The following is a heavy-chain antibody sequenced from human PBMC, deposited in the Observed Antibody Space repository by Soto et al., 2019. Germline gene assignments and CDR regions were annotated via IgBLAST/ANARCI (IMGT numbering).Heavy chain of an antibody. D-gene: IGHD2-2*01. CDR3: ARGGCSSTSCYEDYYYGMDV. J-gene: IGHJ6*02. CDR1: GGTFSSYA. Sequence: SVKVSCKASGGTFSSYAISWVRQAPGQGLEWMGGIIPIFGTANYAQKFQGRVTITADESTSTAYMELSSLRSEDTAVYYCARGGCSSTSCYEDYYYGMDVWGQGTTVTVSS. CDR2: IIPIFGTA. V-gene: IGHV1-69*13.